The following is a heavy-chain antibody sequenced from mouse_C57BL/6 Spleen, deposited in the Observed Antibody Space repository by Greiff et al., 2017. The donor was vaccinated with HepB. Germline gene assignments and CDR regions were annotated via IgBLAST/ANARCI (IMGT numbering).Heavy chain of an antibody. CDR1: GYTFTSYW. D-gene: IGHD1-2*01. Sequence: VQLQQPGAELVMPGASVKLSCKASGYTFTSYWMHWVKQRPGQGLEWIGEIDPSDSYTNYNQKFKGKSTLTVDKSSSTAYMQLSSLTSEDSAVYYCARLATTAPMDYWGQGTSVTVSS. J-gene: IGHJ4*01. CDR2: IDPSDSYT. CDR3: ARLATTAPMDY. V-gene: IGHV1-69*01.